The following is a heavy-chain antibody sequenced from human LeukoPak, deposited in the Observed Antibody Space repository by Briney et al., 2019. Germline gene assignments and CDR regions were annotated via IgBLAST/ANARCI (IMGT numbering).Heavy chain of an antibody. CDR3: ARLGGGLWAVAGTGYFDY. Sequence: GASVKVSCKASGYTFTSYGISWVRQAPGQGLEWMGWISAYNGNTNYAQKLQGRVTMTTDTSTSTAYMELRSLRSDDTAVYYCARLGGGLWAVAGTGYFDYWGQGTLVTVSS. V-gene: IGHV1-18*01. CDR2: ISAYNGNT. D-gene: IGHD6-19*01. J-gene: IGHJ4*02. CDR1: GYTFTSYG.